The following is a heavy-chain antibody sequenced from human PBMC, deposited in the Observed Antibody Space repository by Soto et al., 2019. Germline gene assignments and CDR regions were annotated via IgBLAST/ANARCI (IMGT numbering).Heavy chain of an antibody. CDR1: GFTFRDHA. V-gene: IGHV3-49*04. Sequence: GGSLRLSCTVSGFTFRDHAMNWVRQTPGIGLESVGFIRSKTYGATIEYAASVKGRFTISRDDSKSAVYLQMNSLKTEDTAVYFCTRGLAGGSYSDYWGQGTLVTVSS. J-gene: IGHJ4*02. CDR2: IRSKTYGATI. CDR3: TRGLAGGSYSDY. D-gene: IGHD1-26*01.